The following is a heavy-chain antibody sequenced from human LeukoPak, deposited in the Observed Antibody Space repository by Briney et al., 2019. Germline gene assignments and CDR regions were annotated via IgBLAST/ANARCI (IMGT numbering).Heavy chain of an antibody. V-gene: IGHV3-64D*09. J-gene: IGHJ4*02. Sequence: QPGGSLRLSCAASGFTFTNFWMHWVRQAPGKGLEYVSAISSNGGSTYYADSVKGRFTISRDNFKNTLYLQMSSLRAEDTAVYYCVKAWHGDSSGYQGAAFRKPAFDYWGQGTLVTVSS. CDR1: GFTFTNFW. CDR2: ISSNGGST. CDR3: VKAWHGDSSGYQGAAFRKPAFDY. D-gene: IGHD3-22*01.